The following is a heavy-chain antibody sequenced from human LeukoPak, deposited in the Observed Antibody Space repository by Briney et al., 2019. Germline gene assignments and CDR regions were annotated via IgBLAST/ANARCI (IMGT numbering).Heavy chain of an antibody. J-gene: IGHJ3*02. CDR3: ARYTLWDCSSTSCYTGAFDI. V-gene: IGHV1-69*02. D-gene: IGHD2-2*02. CDR1: GGTFSSYT. CDR2: IIPILGIA. Sequence: SVKVSCKASGGTFSSYTISWVRQAPGQGLEWMGRIIPILGIANYAQKFQGRVTITADKSTSTAYMELSRLRSEDTAVYYCARYTLWDCSSTSCYTGAFDIWGQGTMVTVSS.